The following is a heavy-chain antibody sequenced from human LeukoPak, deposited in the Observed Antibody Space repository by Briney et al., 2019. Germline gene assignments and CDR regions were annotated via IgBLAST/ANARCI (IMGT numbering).Heavy chain of an antibody. CDR2: FSGGGDS. V-gene: IGHV3-23*01. CDR1: GLTSGIYA. CDR3: GKEVERHFDLRY. D-gene: IGHD2-15*01. J-gene: IGHJ4*02. Sequence: KTGGSLRLSCAASGLTSGIYAMSWVRQAPGKGLEWVSAFSGGGDSFYADSVRGRFSISADRSRNILYLQMNSLRVEDTAVYYCGKEVERHFDLRYWGQGTPVTVSS.